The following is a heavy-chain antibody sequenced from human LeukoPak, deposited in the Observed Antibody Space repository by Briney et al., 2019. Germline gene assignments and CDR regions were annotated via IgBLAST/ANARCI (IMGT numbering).Heavy chain of an antibody. CDR3: ASAGSSTGYGGYEYLDF. D-gene: IGHD5-12*01. Sequence: GGSLRLSCSASGFTFSNYPMHWVRQAPGKGLEYVSGINSNGGSTNYADSVKGRFTISRDNPKNTLHLQMSSLRAEDTAVYYCASAGSSTGYGGYEYLDFWGQGTLVTVSS. V-gene: IGHV3-64D*09. CDR1: GFTFSNYP. J-gene: IGHJ4*02. CDR2: INSNGGST.